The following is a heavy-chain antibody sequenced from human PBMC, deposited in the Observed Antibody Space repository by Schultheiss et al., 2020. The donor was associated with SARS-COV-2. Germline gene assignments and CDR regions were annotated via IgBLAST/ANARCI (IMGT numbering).Heavy chain of an antibody. V-gene: IGHV3-73*01. CDR1: GFTFSSYG. CDR3: TSGAPGINDY. J-gene: IGHJ4*02. CDR2: IRSKANSYAT. D-gene: IGHD6-13*01. Sequence: GGSLRLSCAASGFTFSSYGMHWVRQAPGKGLEWVGRIRSKANSYATAYAASVKGRFTISRDDSTNTAYLQMNSLKTEDTAVYYCTSGAPGINDYWSQGTLVTVSS.